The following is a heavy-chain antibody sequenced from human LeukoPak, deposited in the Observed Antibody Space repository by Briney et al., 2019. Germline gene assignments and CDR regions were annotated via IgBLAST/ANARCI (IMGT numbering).Heavy chain of an antibody. D-gene: IGHD2-21*01. CDR2: INSDGSNT. CDR1: ESSFRNFW. J-gene: IGHJ4*02. CDR3: ACDSPHDHTVGFDY. Sequence: GGSLRLSCAASESSFRNFWMHWVRQVPGKGLVWVSRINSDGSNTAYADSAKGRFTISRDNAKNTLHLQMNDLRAEDTAVYYCACDSPHDHTVGFDYWGQGTLVTVSP. V-gene: IGHV3-74*01.